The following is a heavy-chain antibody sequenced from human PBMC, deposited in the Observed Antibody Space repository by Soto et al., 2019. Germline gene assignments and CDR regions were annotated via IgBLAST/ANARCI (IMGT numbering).Heavy chain of an antibody. CDR2: IITIFGTA. Sequence: QVQLVQSGAEVKKPGSSVKVSCKASGGTFSSYSINWVRQAPGQGLEWMGEIITIFGTANYAQKCQGRVTITADESTSTAYMELSXXXXXXXXVYYCARDGGRNSGGIDYWGKGTLVTVSS. J-gene: IGHJ4*02. CDR1: GGTFSSYS. D-gene: IGHD1-26*01. CDR3: ARDGGRNSGGIDY. V-gene: IGHV1-69*01.